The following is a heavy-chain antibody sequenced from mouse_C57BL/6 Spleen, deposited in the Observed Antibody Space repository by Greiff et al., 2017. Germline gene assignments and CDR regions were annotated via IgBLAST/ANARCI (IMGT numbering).Heavy chain of an antibody. CDR1: GFTFSSYG. CDR3: ARHGGGYAMDY. V-gene: IGHV5-6*01. Sequence: EVQLVESGGDLVKPGGSLKLSCAASGFTFSSYGMSWVRQTPDKRLEWVATISSGGSYTYYPDSVKGRFTISRDNAKNTLYLQMSSLKSEDTAMYYCARHGGGYAMDYWGQGTSVTVSS. J-gene: IGHJ4*01. CDR2: ISSGGSYT.